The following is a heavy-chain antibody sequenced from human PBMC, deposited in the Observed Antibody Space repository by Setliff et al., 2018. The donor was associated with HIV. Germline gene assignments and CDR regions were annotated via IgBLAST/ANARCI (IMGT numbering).Heavy chain of an antibody. CDR3: ATSSSWSTFDY. CDR1: GGSTFY. D-gene: IGHD6-19*01. V-gene: IGHV4-4*07. J-gene: IGHJ4*02. Sequence: SETLSLTCTVFGGSTFYWSWIRQPAGKGLEWIGHIDTSGSTNYNPSLKSRVTISVDTSKSQFSLNVNSVTAADTAVYYCATSSSWSTFDYRGQGTLVTVSS. CDR2: IDTSGST.